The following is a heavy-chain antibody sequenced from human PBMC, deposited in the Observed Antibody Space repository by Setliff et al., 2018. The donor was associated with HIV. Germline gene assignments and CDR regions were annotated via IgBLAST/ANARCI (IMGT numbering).Heavy chain of an antibody. Sequence: SETLSLTCAVYGGSFSGYYWSWIRQPPGKGLEWIGEINHGGSTNYNPSLKSRVTISVDTSKNQFSLKLTSVTAADTAVYYCARGPWGSMIGGINHYYYYMDVWGKGTTVTVSS. V-gene: IGHV4-34*01. J-gene: IGHJ6*03. CDR3: ARGPWGSMIGGINHYYYYMDV. CDR2: INHGGST. CDR1: GGSFSGYY. D-gene: IGHD3-16*01.